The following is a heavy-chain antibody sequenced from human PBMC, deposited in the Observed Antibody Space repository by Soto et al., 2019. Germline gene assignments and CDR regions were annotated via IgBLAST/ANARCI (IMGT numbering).Heavy chain of an antibody. V-gene: IGHV3-30-3*01. D-gene: IGHD1-7*01. CDR3: ARALALELLRVPSTYQYYYYGMDV. CDR1: GFTFSSYA. Sequence: GSLRLSCAASGFTFSSYAMHWVRQAPGKGLEWVAVISYDGSNKYYADSVKGRFTISRDNSKNTLYLQMNSLRAEDTAVYYCARALALELLRVPSTYQYYYYGMDVWGQGTTVTVSS. CDR2: ISYDGSNK. J-gene: IGHJ6*02.